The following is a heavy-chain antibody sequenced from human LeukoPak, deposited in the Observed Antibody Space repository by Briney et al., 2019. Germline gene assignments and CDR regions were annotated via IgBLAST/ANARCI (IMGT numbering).Heavy chain of an antibody. CDR2: INHSGST. D-gene: IGHD4-17*01. V-gene: IGHV4-34*01. CDR3: ARGGTTVTPGLLWFDP. J-gene: IGHJ5*02. CDR1: GGSFSGYY. Sequence: PSETLSLTCAVYGGSFSGYYWSWIRQPPGKGLECIGEINHSGSTNYNPSLKSRVTISIDTSKNQFSLKLSSVTAADTAVYYCARGGTTVTPGLLWFDPWGQGTLVTVSS.